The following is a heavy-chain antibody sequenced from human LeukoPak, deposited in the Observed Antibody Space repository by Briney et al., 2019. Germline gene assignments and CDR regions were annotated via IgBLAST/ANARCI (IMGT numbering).Heavy chain of an antibody. V-gene: IGHV3-21*01. Sequence: GGSLRLSCAASGFTFSSYSMNWVRQAPGKGLEWVSSISSSSSYIYYADSVKGRFTISRDNAENPLYLQVNSLRAGDTAVYYCARDYYGSGSRDAFDIWGQGTMVTVSS. CDR3: ARDYYGSGSRDAFDI. J-gene: IGHJ3*02. CDR2: ISSSSSYI. CDR1: GFTFSSYS. D-gene: IGHD3-10*01.